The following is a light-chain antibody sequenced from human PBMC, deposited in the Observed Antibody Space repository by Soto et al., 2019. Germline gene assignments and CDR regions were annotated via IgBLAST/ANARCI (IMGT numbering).Light chain of an antibody. CDR1: TSDASSYHY. CDR3: CSYPSGRDVYV. Sequence: LTHPLSVPASPGWSVTISCTPTTSDASSYHYASWSQQHPGKAHKLIILEVADRALEISARLSGSNCGDTAYLTISGLQPDDEDVSYCCSYPSGRDVYVFGGGTKV. CDR2: EVA. J-gene: IGLJ1*01. V-gene: IGLV2-14*01.